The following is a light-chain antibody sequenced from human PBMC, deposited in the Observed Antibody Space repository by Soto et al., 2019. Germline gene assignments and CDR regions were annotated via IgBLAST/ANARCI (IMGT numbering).Light chain of an antibody. CDR2: DAS. V-gene: IGKV1-33*01. J-gene: IGKJ2*01. CDR3: HQYDNVPQT. Sequence: DIQMTQSPSSLSASVGDRVTITCQASQDISNFLNWYQQKPGKAPKLLIYDASNLQTGVPSGFSGSGSGTDFTFTISSLQPEDSATYYCHQYDNVPQTFGQGTKLEIK. CDR1: QDISNF.